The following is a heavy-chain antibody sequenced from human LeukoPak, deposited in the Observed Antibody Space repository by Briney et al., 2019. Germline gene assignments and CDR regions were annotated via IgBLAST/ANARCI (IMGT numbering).Heavy chain of an antibody. CDR2: ISAYNGNT. Sequence: ASVKVSCKASGYTFTSYGISWARQAPGQGLEWMGWISAYNGNTNYAQKLQGRVTMTTDTSTSTVYMELSSLRSEDTAVYYCARDFGIRTVAGPMDYWGQGTLVTVSS. CDR3: ARDFGIRTVAGPMDY. CDR1: GYTFTSYG. D-gene: IGHD6-19*01. V-gene: IGHV1-18*01. J-gene: IGHJ4*02.